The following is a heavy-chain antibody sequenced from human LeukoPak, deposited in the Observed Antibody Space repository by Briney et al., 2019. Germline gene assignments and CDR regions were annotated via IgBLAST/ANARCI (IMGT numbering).Heavy chain of an antibody. V-gene: IGHV3-7*01. CDR3: ARDSRTYGYF. D-gene: IGHD3-10*01. CDR2: MNQDGSAK. Sequence: GGSLRLSCAVSGFTFSSFWMAWVRQPPGKGLEWVANMNQDGSAKTYVDSVKGRFTISRDNAKNSLYLQKDSLRAEDTAVYYCARDSRTYGYFWGRGTLVTVSS. CDR1: GFTFSSFW. J-gene: IGHJ4*02.